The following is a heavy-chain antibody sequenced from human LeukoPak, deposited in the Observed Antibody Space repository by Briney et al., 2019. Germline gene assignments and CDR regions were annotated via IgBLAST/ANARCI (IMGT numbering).Heavy chain of an antibody. Sequence: GGSLRLSCAASGFTFSSYAMSWVRQAPGKGLEWVSAISGSGGSTHYADSVKGRFTISRDNSKNTLYLQMNSLRAEDSAVYYCAKGRGDYYDSSGYQAHFDYWGQGTLVTVSS. CDR2: ISGSGGST. CDR3: AKGRGDYYDSSGYQAHFDY. V-gene: IGHV3-23*01. D-gene: IGHD3-22*01. CDR1: GFTFSSYA. J-gene: IGHJ4*02.